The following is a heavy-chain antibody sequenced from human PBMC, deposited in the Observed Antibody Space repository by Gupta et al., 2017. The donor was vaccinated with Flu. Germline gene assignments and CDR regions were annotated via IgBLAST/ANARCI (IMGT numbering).Heavy chain of an antibody. Sequence: EVHLVESGGGLVEPGRSLRLSCAASGFTFDDYTIHWVRQAPGKGLEWVAGVSWNSENIDYADSVKGRFTISRDNAKSSLYLQMNSLRTEDTALYYCAKDRNYHFDAWGQGTLVTVSS. CDR2: VSWNSENI. D-gene: IGHD1-7*01. CDR3: AKDRNYHFDA. CDR1: GFTFDDYT. V-gene: IGHV3-9*01. J-gene: IGHJ4*02.